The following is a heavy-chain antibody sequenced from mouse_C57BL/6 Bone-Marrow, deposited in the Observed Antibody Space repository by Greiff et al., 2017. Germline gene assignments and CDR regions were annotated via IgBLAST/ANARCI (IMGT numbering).Heavy chain of an antibody. J-gene: IGHJ1*03. V-gene: IGHV2-2*01. CDR1: GFSLTSSG. D-gene: IGHD2-2*01. CDR2: IWSGGGT. CDR3: AREDYGYCLHWYFDV. Sequence: VQLQQSVPGLVQPSQSLSITCTVSGFSLTSSGVHWVRQSPGQGLEWLGVIWSGGGTDYNAAFISRLSISKDNSKSHVFFKMNSRQADDTAIYYCAREDYGYCLHWYFDVWGTGTTVTVSS.